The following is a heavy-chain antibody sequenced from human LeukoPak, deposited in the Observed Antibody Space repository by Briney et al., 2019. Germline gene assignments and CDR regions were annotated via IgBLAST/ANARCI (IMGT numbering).Heavy chain of an antibody. V-gene: IGHV4-59*01. D-gene: IGHD4/OR15-4a*01. CDR3: ASGRDQLTYCQY. J-gene: IGHJ1*01. CDR1: GASISGYY. CDR2: IYNSGST. Sequence: SETLSLTCTVSGASISGYYWTWIRQPPGKGLEWIGYIYNSGSTNYNPSLKSRVTMSVDTSKNQFSLKVTSVTPADTAVYYCASGRDQLTYCQYLGQGTLATVSS.